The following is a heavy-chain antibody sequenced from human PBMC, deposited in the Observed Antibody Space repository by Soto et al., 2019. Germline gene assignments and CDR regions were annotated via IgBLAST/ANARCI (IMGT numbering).Heavy chain of an antibody. CDR3: ARVRFVEWLFGRYNWFDP. CDR1: GGSFSGYY. Sequence: SETLSLTCAVYGGSFSGYYWSWIRQPPGKGLEWIGEINHSGSTNYNPSLKSRVTISVDTSKNQFSLKLSSVTAADTALYYCARVRFVEWLFGRYNWFDPWGQGTLVTVSS. D-gene: IGHD3-3*01. V-gene: IGHV4-34*01. CDR2: INHSGST. J-gene: IGHJ5*02.